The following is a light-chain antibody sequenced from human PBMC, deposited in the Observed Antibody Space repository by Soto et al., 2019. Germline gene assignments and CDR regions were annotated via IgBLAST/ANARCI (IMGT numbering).Light chain of an antibody. Sequence: EIVLTQSPGTLSLSPGERATLSFSASQSVSSSYLAWYQQKPGQAPRLLIYGASSRATGIPDRFSGSGSGTDFTLTISRLEPEDFAVYYCQQYGSSQWTFGQGTKVDI. CDR1: QSVSSSY. CDR2: GAS. J-gene: IGKJ1*01. CDR3: QQYGSSQWT. V-gene: IGKV3-20*01.